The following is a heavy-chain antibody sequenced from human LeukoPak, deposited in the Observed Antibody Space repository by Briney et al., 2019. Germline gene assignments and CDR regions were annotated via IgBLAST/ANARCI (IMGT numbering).Heavy chain of an antibody. D-gene: IGHD6-19*01. J-gene: IGHJ5*02. Sequence: SETLSLTCSVSGGSISSSSYYWGWIRQPPGKGLEWIGSIYYTGSTNYNPSLKSRVTISLDTSKKQFSLKLSSVTAADTAVYYCASVRGYSSGWYASGFDPWGQGTLVTVSS. CDR2: IYYTGST. V-gene: IGHV4-39*07. CDR3: ASVRGYSSGWYASGFDP. CDR1: GGSISSSSYY.